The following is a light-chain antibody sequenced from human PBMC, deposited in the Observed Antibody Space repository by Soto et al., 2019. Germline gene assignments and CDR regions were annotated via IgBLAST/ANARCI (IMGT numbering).Light chain of an antibody. Sequence: EIVMTQSPATLSVSPGERATLSCRASQSVSSNVAWYQQKPGQGPRLLIYGASTRATDIPGRFSGSGSGTEFTLTISSLQSEDFAVYYCQQYNDWPLTFGGGTKVDI. CDR2: GAS. J-gene: IGKJ4*01. V-gene: IGKV3-15*01. CDR3: QQYNDWPLT. CDR1: QSVSSN.